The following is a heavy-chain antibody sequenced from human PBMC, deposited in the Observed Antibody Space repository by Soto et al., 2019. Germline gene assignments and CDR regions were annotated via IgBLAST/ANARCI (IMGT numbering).Heavy chain of an antibody. CDR2: VNNDVSST. CDR1: GFTFSTYW. Sequence: WGSLRLSCAASGFTFSTYWMHWVRQAPGKGLVWVSRVNNDVSSTTYADSVKGRFTISRDNAKNTLYLQMNSLRAEDTAMYYCARDLVYSSSELERWGHGTLVT. CDR3: ARDLVYSSSELER. J-gene: IGHJ1*01. D-gene: IGHD6-6*01. V-gene: IGHV3-74*01.